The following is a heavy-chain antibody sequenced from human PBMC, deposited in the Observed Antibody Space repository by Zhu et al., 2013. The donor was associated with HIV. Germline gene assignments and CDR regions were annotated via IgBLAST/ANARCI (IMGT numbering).Heavy chain of an antibody. CDR3: ARGGEVAGTGGYWYFDL. Sequence: QVQLVQSGAEVKKPGASVKVSCKASGYTFTTYGISWVRQAPGQRLEWMGWISGYSGNTNYAQKFQGRVTMTTATSTSTAYMELSSLRSEDTAVYYCARGGEVAGTGGYWYFDLWGRGTLVTVSS. V-gene: IGHV1-18*01. J-gene: IGHJ2*01. CDR2: ISGYSGNT. D-gene: IGHD6-19*01. CDR1: GYTFTTYG.